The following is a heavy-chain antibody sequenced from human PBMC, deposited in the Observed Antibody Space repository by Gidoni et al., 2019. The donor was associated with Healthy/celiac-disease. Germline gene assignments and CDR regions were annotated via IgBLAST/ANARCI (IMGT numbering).Heavy chain of an antibody. CDR2: INHSGST. D-gene: IGHD2-15*01. CDR1: GGSFSGYY. Sequence: QVQLQQWGAGLLKPSETLSLTCAVYGGSFSGYYWSWIRQPPGKGLEWIGEINHSGSTNYNPSLKSRVTISVDTSKNQFSLKLSSVTAADTAVYYCARGYVCSGGSCYVPYYNYWGQGTLVTVSS. V-gene: IGHV4-34*01. J-gene: IGHJ4*02. CDR3: ARGYVCSGGSCYVPYYNY.